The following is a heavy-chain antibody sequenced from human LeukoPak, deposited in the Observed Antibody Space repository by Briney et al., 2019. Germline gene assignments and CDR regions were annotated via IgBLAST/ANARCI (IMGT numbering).Heavy chain of an antibody. CDR1: GGSFSGYY. D-gene: IGHD3-10*01. CDR2: INHSGST. V-gene: IGHV4-34*01. J-gene: IGHJ4*02. Sequence: PSETLSLTCAVHGGSFSGYYWSWIRQPPGKGLGWIGEINHSGSTNYNPSLKTRVTISVDTSKNQFSLKLSSVTAADTAVYYCARYYGSGSYHATSFDYWGQGTLVTVSS. CDR3: ARYYGSGSYHATSFDY.